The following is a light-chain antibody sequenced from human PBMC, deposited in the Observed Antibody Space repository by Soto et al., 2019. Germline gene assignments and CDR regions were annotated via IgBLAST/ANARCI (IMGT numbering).Light chain of an antibody. CDR2: AAS. Sequence: DIQITQSPSSLSASVEDRVIITCRASQSISNHLNWYQQKPGKAPKLLIYAASSLQSGVPSRFSGSGSGTDFTLTISSLQPEDFATYYCQQSYSTPLTFGGGTRWIS. J-gene: IGKJ4*01. CDR1: QSISNH. CDR3: QQSYSTPLT. V-gene: IGKV1-39*01.